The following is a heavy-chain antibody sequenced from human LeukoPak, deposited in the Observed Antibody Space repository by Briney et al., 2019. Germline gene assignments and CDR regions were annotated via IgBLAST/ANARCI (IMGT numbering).Heavy chain of an antibody. Sequence: PGGSLRLSCEGSGFTFRDSRMSWVRQAPGKGLEWVAHINQDGSEKYYVDSVKGRFTILRDNAKNSVSLQMNSLRDGDTAVYYCAKLGTQYSYGPFGHWGQGTLVAVSS. J-gene: IGHJ4*02. CDR3: AKLGTQYSYGPFGH. CDR1: GFTFRDSR. D-gene: IGHD5-18*01. V-gene: IGHV3-7*01. CDR2: INQDGSEK.